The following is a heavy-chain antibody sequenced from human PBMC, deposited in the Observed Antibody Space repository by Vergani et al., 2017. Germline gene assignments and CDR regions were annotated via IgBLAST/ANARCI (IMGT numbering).Heavy chain of an antibody. CDR3: TSPHYYDSSGYYRDFDY. J-gene: IGHJ4*02. CDR1: GFTFSGSA. V-gene: IGHV3-73*01. CDR2: IRSKANSYAT. D-gene: IGHD3-22*01. Sequence: EVQLVESGGGLVQPGGFLKLSCAASGFTFSGSAMHWVRQASGKGLEWVGRIRSKANSYATAYAASVKGRFTISRDDSKNTAYLQMNSLKTEDTAVYYCTSPHYYDSSGYYRDFDYWGQGTLVTVSS.